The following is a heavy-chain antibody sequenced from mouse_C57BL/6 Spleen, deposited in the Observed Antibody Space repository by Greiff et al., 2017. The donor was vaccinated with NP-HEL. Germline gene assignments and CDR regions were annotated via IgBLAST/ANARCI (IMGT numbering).Heavy chain of an antibody. V-gene: IGHV5-4*01. CDR1: GFTFSSYA. D-gene: IGHD3-2*01. Sequence: EVKLVESGGGLVKPGGSLKLSCAASGFTFSSYAMSWVRQTPEKRLEWVATISDGGSYTYYPDNVKGRFTISRDNAKNNLYLQMSHLKSEDTAMYYCARERGATGCAYWGEGTLGTVSA. CDR2: ISDGGSYT. CDR3: ARERGATGCAY. J-gene: IGHJ3*01.